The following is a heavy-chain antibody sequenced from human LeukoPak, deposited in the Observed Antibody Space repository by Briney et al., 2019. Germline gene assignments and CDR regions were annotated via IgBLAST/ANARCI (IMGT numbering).Heavy chain of an antibody. CDR3: ANHRSWYLFQH. Sequence: GGSLRLSCAASGFTFSSYAMSWVRQAPGKGLEWVSAISGSGGSTYYADSVKGRFTISRDNSKNTLYLQMNSLRAEDTAVYYCANHRSWYLFQHWGQGTLVTVSS. J-gene: IGHJ1*01. CDR2: ISGSGGST. D-gene: IGHD6-13*01. CDR1: GFTFSSYA. V-gene: IGHV3-23*01.